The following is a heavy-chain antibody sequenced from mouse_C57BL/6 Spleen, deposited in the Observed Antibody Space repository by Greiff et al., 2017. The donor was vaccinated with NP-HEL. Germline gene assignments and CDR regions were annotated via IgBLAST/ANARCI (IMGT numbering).Heavy chain of an antibody. Sequence: VQLQQPGAELVKPGASVKLSCKASGYTFTSYWMHWVKQRPGQGLEWIGMIHPNSGSTNYNEKFKSKATLTVDKSSSTAYMQLSSLTSEDSAVYYCARGDYYYGSSTHYFDYWGQGTTLTVSS. D-gene: IGHD1-1*01. J-gene: IGHJ2*01. CDR3: ARGDYYYGSSTHYFDY. CDR2: IHPNSGST. V-gene: IGHV1-64*01. CDR1: GYTFTSYW.